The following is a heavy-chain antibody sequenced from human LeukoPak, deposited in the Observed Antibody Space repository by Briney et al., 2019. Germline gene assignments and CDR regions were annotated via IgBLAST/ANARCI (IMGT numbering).Heavy chain of an antibody. CDR3: AIDPNWETHN. Sequence: GGSLRLSCAASGFTFTSYTMYWVRQAPGKGLEWVSIIGNNGGGIHYADSVRGRFTISRDNSKNTLYLQMTNLRVDDTALYYCAIDPNWETHNWGQGVLVTVSS. D-gene: IGHD7-27*01. CDR2: IGNNGGGI. V-gene: IGHV3-23*01. CDR1: GFTFTSYT. J-gene: IGHJ4*02.